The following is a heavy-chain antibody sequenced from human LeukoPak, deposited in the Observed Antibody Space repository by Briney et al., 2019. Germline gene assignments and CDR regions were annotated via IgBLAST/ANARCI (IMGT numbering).Heavy chain of an antibody. V-gene: IGHV1-69*06. J-gene: IGHJ4*02. CDR1: GGTFSSYA. Sequence: PRASVKVSCKASGGTFSSYAISWVRQAPGQGLEWMGGIIPIFGTANYAQKFQGRVTITADKSTSTAYMELSSLRSEDTAVYYCASPTTYYYDSSGFDYWGQGTLVTVSS. CDR2: IIPIFGTA. D-gene: IGHD3-22*01. CDR3: ASPTTYYYDSSGFDY.